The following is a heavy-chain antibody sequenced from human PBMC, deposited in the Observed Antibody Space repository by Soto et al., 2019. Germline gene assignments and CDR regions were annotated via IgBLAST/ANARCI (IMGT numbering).Heavy chain of an antibody. CDR3: ARHSLALRKNNWFDP. V-gene: IGHV4-30-2*03. CDR1: GASISYGCFS. J-gene: IGHJ5*02. D-gene: IGHD3-3*02. CDR2: ISHLEST. Sequence: SEPLCLTCPVSGASISYGCFSLRWIRPSPGKGLEWIGCISHLESTYFNPSLKSRVTMSVDTSKNQFSLRLRSVTAADTALYFCARHSLALRKNNWFDPWGQGIMVTVS.